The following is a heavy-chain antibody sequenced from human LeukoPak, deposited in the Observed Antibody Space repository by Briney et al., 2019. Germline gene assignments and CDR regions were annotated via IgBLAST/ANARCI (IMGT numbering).Heavy chain of an antibody. CDR3: ARDYYDSSGYLPGY. V-gene: IGHV1-2*02. CDR2: INPDSGVT. CDR1: GYTFTGYY. Sequence: ASVKVSCKASGYTFTGYYIHWVRQAPGQGLEWMGWINPDSGVTNYAQKFQGRVTMTRDTSTSTVYMELSSLRSEDTAVYYCARDYYDSSGYLPGYWGQGTLVTVSS. J-gene: IGHJ4*02. D-gene: IGHD3-22*01.